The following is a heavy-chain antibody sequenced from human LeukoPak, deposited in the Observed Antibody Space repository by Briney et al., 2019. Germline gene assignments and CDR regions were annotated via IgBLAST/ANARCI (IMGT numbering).Heavy chain of an antibody. CDR1: GYTFTSYG. CDR3: AKGGGGDYPLFPYAFDI. V-gene: IGHV1-18*01. D-gene: IGHD4-17*01. Sequence: ASVTVSCKASGYTFTSYGMSWGRQAPGQGLEWMGWISAYNGNTNYAQKLQGRVTMTTDTSTSTAYMELRSLRSDDTAVYYCAKGGGGDYPLFPYAFDIWGQGTMVTVSS. J-gene: IGHJ3*02. CDR2: ISAYNGNT.